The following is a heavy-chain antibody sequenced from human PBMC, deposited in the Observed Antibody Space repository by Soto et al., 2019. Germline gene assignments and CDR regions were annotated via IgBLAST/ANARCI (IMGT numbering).Heavy chain of an antibody. CDR3: AKAMIRGATVSYYYAMDV. V-gene: IGHV3-23*01. J-gene: IGHJ6*02. Sequence: PVGSLRLSCAASGFTFSSYAMNWVRQAPGKGLEWVSTIVASGGNAYYADSVKGRFTISRDNSKNTQSLQMNSLRDDDTAVYYCAKAMIRGATVSYYYAMDVWGQGAMVTVSS. D-gene: IGHD3-10*01. CDR2: IVASGGNA. CDR1: GFTFSSYA.